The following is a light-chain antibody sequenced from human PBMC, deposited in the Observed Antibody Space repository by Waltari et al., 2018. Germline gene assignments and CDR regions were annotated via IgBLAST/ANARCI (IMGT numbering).Light chain of an antibody. CDR2: ASS. J-gene: IGKJ4*01. V-gene: IGKV1-39*01. Sequence: DIQMTQFPSSLSASIGDRVTITCRASQSINRFLNWFQQKPGKAPKVLIYASSNLEGGVPSRFSVSGSGTDFTLIINSLQPEDFATYYCQQSYSSPLTFGGGTKVEIK. CDR3: QQSYSSPLT. CDR1: QSINRF.